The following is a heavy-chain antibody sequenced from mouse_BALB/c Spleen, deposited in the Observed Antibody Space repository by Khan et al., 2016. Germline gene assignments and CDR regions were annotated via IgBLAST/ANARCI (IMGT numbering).Heavy chain of an antibody. CDR1: GFNIKDTY. J-gene: IGHJ3*01. Sequence: EVQLQESGAELVKPGTSVKLSCTASGFNIKDTYMDWVKQRPEQGLEWIGRIDPANGNTKYDPKFQGKATIISDTSSNTAHLQLSSLTSEDTAVYYCTRGDYDWFAYWGQGTLVTVSA. D-gene: IGHD2-4*01. CDR3: TRGDYDWFAY. V-gene: IGHV14-3*02. CDR2: IDPANGNT.